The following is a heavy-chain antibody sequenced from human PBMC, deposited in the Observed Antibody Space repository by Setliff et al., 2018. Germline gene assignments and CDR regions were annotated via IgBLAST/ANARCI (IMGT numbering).Heavy chain of an antibody. CDR3: ARTGTYRYFDS. Sequence: SETLSLTCTVSGASLSSGTYYWGWIRQPPGKGLEWIGRIYYRGDTYYNASLKGRLTISVDTAQNQFSLKLTSVTAADTAVYYCARTGTYRYFDSWGQGTRVTVSS. D-gene: IGHD1-7*01. V-gene: IGHV4-39*01. CDR1: GASLSSGTYY. J-gene: IGHJ4*02. CDR2: IYYRGDT.